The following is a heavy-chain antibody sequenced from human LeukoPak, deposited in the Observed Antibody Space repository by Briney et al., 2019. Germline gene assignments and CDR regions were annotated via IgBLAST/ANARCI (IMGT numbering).Heavy chain of an antibody. CDR2: ISSSSSYI. Sequence: GGSLRLSCAASGFTFSSYSMNWVRQAPGKGLERVSSISSSSSYIYYADSVKGRFTISRDNAKNSLYLQMNSLSAEDTAAYYCARYSVENSNNVLRFLEWYASGYYMDDWGKGTTVTVSS. J-gene: IGHJ6*03. V-gene: IGHV3-21*01. CDR3: ARYSVENSNNVLRFLEWYASGYYMDD. CDR1: GFTFSSYS. D-gene: IGHD3-3*01.